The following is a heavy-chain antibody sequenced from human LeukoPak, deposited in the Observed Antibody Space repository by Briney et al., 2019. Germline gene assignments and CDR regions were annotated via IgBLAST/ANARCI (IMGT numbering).Heavy chain of an antibody. CDR1: GFPFSRNN. D-gene: IGHD2-2*01. CDR3: ARSTAAWPEFFDY. CDR2: ISTSSSYI. V-gene: IGHV3-21*01. Sequence: PGGSLRLSCVASGFPFSRNNMNWVRQAPGKGLEWVSSISTSSSYIYYADSVKGRFTISRDNAKNSLYLQMNSLRAEDTAVYYCARSTAAWPEFFDYWGQGTLVTVSS. J-gene: IGHJ4*02.